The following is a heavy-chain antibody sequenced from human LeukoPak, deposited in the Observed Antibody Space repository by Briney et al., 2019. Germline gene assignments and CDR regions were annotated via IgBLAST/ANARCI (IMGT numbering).Heavy chain of an antibody. CDR2: ISSSSSYI. CDR1: GFTFSSYN. J-gene: IGHJ3*02. V-gene: IGHV3-21*01. CDR3: ARGRDYDFWSGYTDAFDI. Sequence: GGSLRLSCAASGFTFSSYNMNWVRQAPGKGLEWVSSISSSSSYIYYADSVRGRFTISRDNAKNSLYLQMNSLRAEDTAVYYCARGRDYDFWSGYTDAFDIWGQGTMVTVSS. D-gene: IGHD3-3*01.